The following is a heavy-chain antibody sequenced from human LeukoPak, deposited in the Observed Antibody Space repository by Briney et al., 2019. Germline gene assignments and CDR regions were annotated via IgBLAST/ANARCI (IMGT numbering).Heavy chain of an antibody. CDR1: GYTLTGYY. J-gene: IGHJ4*02. CDR2: INHNSGAT. CDR3: ARGANFDY. D-gene: IGHD1-26*01. Sequence: ASVKVSCKASGYTLTGYYMHWVRQPPGQGLKWMGWINHNSGATSYAQNIQGRVTMNREPSISTAYMDLSRLRSDDTAVYYCARGANFDYWGQGTLVAVSS. V-gene: IGHV1-2*02.